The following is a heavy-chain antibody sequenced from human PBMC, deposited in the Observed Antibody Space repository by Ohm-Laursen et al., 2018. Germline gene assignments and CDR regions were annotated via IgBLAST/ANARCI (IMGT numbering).Heavy chain of an antibody. D-gene: IGHD3-22*01. Sequence: SLRLSCAAPKFTFSTYGMHWVRQAPGKGLEWVTVIWSDGSNKLYADSVKGRVTVSRDNSKNTLYLQMNSLRAEDTAVYYCARDHPDYYDRPGGVDVWGQGTTVTVSS. V-gene: IGHV3-33*08. CDR1: KFTFSTYG. J-gene: IGHJ6*02. CDR2: IWSDGSNK. CDR3: ARDHPDYYDRPGGVDV.